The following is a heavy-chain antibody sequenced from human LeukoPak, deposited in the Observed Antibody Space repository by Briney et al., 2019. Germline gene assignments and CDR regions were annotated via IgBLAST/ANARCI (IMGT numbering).Heavy chain of an antibody. V-gene: IGHV1-18*01. Sequence: ASVKVSCKASGYTFTSYGISWVRQAPGQGLEWMGWISAYNGNTSYAQKFQGRVTMTRDTSTSTVYMELSSLRSEDTAVYYCARDQEVEMATVPFDYWGQGTLVTVSS. J-gene: IGHJ4*02. CDR1: GYTFTSYG. D-gene: IGHD5-24*01. CDR2: ISAYNGNT. CDR3: ARDQEVEMATVPFDY.